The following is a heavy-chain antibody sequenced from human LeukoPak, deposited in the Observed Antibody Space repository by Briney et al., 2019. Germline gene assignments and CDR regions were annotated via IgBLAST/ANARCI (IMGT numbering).Heavy chain of an antibody. Sequence: PGGSLRLSCAASGFTFSSYGMPWVRQAPGKGLEWVSSISSSGTDMFYADSVKGRFTISRDNAKNSLYLQMNSLRAEDTAVYYCARDRVGYCRGVNCTPVPAWGQGTMVTVSS. CDR1: GFTFSSYG. CDR2: ISSSGTDM. D-gene: IGHD2-15*01. V-gene: IGHV3-21*06. CDR3: ARDRVGYCRGVNCTPVPA. J-gene: IGHJ3*01.